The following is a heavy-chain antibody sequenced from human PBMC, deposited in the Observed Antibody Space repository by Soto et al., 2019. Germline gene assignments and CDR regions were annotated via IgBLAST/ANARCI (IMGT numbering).Heavy chain of an antibody. CDR3: ARRRGFGVWFDP. J-gene: IGHJ5*02. D-gene: IGHD3-16*01. Sequence: QVQLQESGPGLVKPSETLSLTCTVSGGSISSYYWSWIRQPPGKGLEWIGYIYYSGSTNYNPSLKSRVTISVDTSKNQFSLKLSSVTAADTAVYCCARRRGFGVWFDPWGQGTLVTVSS. CDR2: IYYSGST. CDR1: GGSISSYY. V-gene: IGHV4-59*08.